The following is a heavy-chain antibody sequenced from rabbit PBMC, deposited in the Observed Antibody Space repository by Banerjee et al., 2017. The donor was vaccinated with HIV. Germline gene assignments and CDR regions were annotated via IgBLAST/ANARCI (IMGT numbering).Heavy chain of an antibody. CDR2: INTSSGNT. Sequence: QQQLEESGGGLVKPGGTLTLTCKASGFSFSNKYVMCWVRQAPGKGLEWIACINTSSGNTVYATWAKGRFTISKSSSTTVTLQMTSLTAADTATYFCARGDDGSSGSNLWGPGTLVTVS. CDR3: ARGDDGSSGSNL. J-gene: IGHJ4*01. V-gene: IGHV1S45*01. CDR1: GFSFSNKYV. D-gene: IGHD1-1*01.